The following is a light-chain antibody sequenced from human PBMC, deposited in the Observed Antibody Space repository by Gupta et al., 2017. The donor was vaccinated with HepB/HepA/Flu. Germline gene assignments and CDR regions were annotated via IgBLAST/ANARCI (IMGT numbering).Light chain of an antibody. Sequence: DIQLTQSPSFLSASVGDRVTITFRASQGISSYLAWYQQKPGKAPKLLIYAASTLQSGVPSRFSGSGSGTEFTLTISSLQPEDFATYYCQQLNSSPWTFGQGTKVEIK. V-gene: IGKV1-9*01. J-gene: IGKJ1*01. CDR2: AAS. CDR3: QQLNSSPWT. CDR1: QGISSY.